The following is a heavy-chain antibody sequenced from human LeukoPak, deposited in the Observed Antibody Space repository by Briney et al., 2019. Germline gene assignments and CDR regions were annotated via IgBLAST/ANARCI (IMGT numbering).Heavy chain of an antibody. CDR2: IYYSGST. D-gene: IGHD3-22*01. CDR3: ARRYYYDGSGYYSY. V-gene: IGHV4-39*01. J-gene: IGHJ4*02. CDR1: GGSVSSSSYY. Sequence: PSETLSLTCTVSGGSVSSSSYYWGWIRRPPGKGLEWIGNIYYSGSTHYNPSLKSRVTISVDTSKNQFSLKLSSVTAADTAVYYCARRYYYDGSGYYSYWGQGTLVTVSS.